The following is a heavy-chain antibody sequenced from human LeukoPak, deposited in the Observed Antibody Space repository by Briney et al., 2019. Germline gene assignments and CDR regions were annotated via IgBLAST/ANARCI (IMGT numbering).Heavy chain of an antibody. CDR1: GFTVSSNY. CDR3: ARSLLLSSAFDI. CDR2: IYSGGST. Sequence: GGSLRLSCAASGFTVSSNYMSWVRQAPGKGLEWVSVIYSGGSTYYADSVKGRFTISRDNSKNTLYLQMNSLRAEDTAVYYCARSLLLSSAFDIWRQGTMVTVSS. J-gene: IGHJ3*02. D-gene: IGHD3-22*01. V-gene: IGHV3-66*01.